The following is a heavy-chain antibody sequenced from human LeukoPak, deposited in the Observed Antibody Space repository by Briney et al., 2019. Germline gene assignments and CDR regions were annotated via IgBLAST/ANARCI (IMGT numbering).Heavy chain of an antibody. V-gene: IGHV1-2*02. D-gene: IGHD6-6*01. Sequence: ASVKVSCKASGYTFTDYYIQWVRQAPGQGLEWMGWINPNSGGTNYAQKFQGRVTMTRDTSISTAYMELSRLRSDDTAVYYCARAKSIADRFDYWGQGTLVTVSS. J-gene: IGHJ4*02. CDR3: ARAKSIADRFDY. CDR1: GYTFTDYY. CDR2: INPNSGGT.